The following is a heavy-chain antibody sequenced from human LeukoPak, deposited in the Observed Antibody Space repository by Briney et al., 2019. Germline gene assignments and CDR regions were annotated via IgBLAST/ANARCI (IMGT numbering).Heavy chain of an antibody. CDR2: IKHDGSEK. D-gene: IGHD3-22*01. J-gene: IGHJ1*01. CDR3: AKHSSSGFYAEYFQH. CDR1: GCTFSSYW. V-gene: IGHV3-7*02. Sequence: GGSLRLSCAASGCTFSSYWMSWVRQAPGKGLEWVADIKHDGSEKYYVDSLKGRFTISRDNAQNSLHLQMNSLRAEDTAVYYCAKHSSSGFYAEYFQHWGQGTLVTVSS.